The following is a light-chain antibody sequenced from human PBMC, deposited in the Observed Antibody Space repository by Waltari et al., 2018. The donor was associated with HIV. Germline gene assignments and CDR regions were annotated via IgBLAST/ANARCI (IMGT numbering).Light chain of an antibody. Sequence: QSVLTQPASVSGSPGQSITISCTGTTTDCVSWYQQYPGKAPQLIIYTVNARPSGISLRFSGAKSGYTASLTISGLQAEDEADYYRISFVRPHTLMFGGGTTLTVL. CDR2: TVN. V-gene: IGLV2-14*01. CDR1: TTDC. CDR3: ISFVRPHTLM. J-gene: IGLJ3*02.